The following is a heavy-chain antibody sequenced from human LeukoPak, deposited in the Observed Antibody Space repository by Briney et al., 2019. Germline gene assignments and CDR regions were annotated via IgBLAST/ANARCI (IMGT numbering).Heavy chain of an antibody. V-gene: IGHV3-7*01. J-gene: IGHJ6*02. CDR1: AFIFSGHW. D-gene: IGHD3-3*01. Sequence: GGSLRLSCEGSAFIFSGHWMNWVRQTPGKGLEWVANIKQDGSEKYYVDSVKGRFTISRDNAKNSLYLQMNSLRAEDTAVYYCAREWAPTIFGVVIIDYYGMDVWGQGTTVTVSS. CDR3: AREWAPTIFGVVIIDYYGMDV. CDR2: IKQDGSEK.